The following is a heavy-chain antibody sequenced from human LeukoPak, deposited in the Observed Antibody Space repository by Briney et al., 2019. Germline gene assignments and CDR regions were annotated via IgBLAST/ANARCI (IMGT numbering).Heavy chain of an antibody. CDR2: IGSDGSSA. D-gene: IGHD6-13*01. CDR3: ARVSSSSWHFDY. Sequence: GGSLRLSCAASGFTFSTYFIHWVRQGPGKGLVWVSRIGSDGSSASSADSVKGRFTISRDNAKNTLYLQMNSLRAEDTAVYYCARVSSSSWHFDYWGQGTLVTVSS. J-gene: IGHJ4*02. V-gene: IGHV3-74*01. CDR1: GFTFSTYF.